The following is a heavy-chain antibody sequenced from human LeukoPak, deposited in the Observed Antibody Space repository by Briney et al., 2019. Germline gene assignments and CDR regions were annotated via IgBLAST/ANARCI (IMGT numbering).Heavy chain of an antibody. CDR1: GYTFTSYG. J-gene: IGHJ4*02. CDR3: VRVTIFGVVIMGYFDY. CDR2: ISAYNGNT. D-gene: IGHD3-3*01. V-gene: IGHV1-18*01. Sequence: ASVKVSCKASGYTFTSYGISWVRQAPGQGLEWMGWISAYNGNTNYAQKLQGRVTMTTDTSTSTAYMELRSLRSDDTAVYYRVRVTIFGVVIMGYFDYWGQGTLVTVSS.